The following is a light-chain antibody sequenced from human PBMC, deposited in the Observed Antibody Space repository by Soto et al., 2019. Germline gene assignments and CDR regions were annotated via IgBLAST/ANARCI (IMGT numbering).Light chain of an antibody. Sequence: QSVLTQPPSVSETPGQTVTISCSGSSSNIGGNTVNWYQQLPGTAPKLLIYSDYHRPSGVPDRFSGSKSGTSASLAISGLQSEDEADYYCAAWDDSLKGVIFGEGTKLTVL. V-gene: IGLV1-44*01. CDR2: SDY. CDR3: AAWDDSLKGVI. J-gene: IGLJ2*01. CDR1: SSNIGGNT.